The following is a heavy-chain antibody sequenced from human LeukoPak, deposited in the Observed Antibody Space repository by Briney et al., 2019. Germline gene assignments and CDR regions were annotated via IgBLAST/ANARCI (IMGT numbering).Heavy chain of an antibody. D-gene: IGHD3-22*01. CDR1: GYTFTDYF. V-gene: IGHV1-2*02. CDR3: ARSVGYYDSSEANDY. CDR2: INPNSGGT. J-gene: IGHJ4*02. Sequence: ASVKVSCKASGYTFTDYFIHWVRQAPGQGLEWMGWINPNSGGTNYAQKFQDRVTMTGDTSISTAYMDLRSLKSDDTAVYYCARSVGYYDSSEANDYWGQGTLVTVSS.